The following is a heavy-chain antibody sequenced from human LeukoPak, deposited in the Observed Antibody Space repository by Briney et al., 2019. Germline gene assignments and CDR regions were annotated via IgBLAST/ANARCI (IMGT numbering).Heavy chain of an antibody. V-gene: IGHV1-2*02. J-gene: IGHJ4*02. Sequence: ASVKVSCKASGYTFTDYYMHWMRQAPGQGLEWMGWINSNSGDTKYEQNFQGRVTMTRDTSISTAYMELSRLRSDDTAVYYCARVSSPGPKYFDYWGQGTLVTVSS. CDR3: ARVSSPGPKYFDY. D-gene: IGHD3-16*02. CDR1: GYTFTDYY. CDR2: INSNSGDT.